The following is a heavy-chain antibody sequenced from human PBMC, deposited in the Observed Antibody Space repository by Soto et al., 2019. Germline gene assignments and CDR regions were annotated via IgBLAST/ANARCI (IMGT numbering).Heavy chain of an antibody. CDR2: VYYSGSA. J-gene: IGHJ5*02. CDR3: VRDYLLTGFDT. D-gene: IGHD3-9*01. V-gene: IGHV4-59*01. CDR1: GGSMSSTKR. Sequence: PXETLSLPCAVSGGSMSSTKRWTWVRQPPGKGLEWIGYVYYSGSANYNPSLKSRVGMSIDTSKNQFSLELKSVTAADTATYFCVRDYLLTGFDTWGQGTLVTLSS.